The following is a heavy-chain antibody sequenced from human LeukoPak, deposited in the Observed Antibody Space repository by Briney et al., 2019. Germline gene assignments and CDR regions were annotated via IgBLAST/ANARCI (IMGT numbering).Heavy chain of an antibody. D-gene: IGHD2-2*01. CDR2: IYSGGST. V-gene: IGHV3-53*04. CDR3: ARDGRYCIITSCYGYYGMDV. J-gene: IGHJ6*02. Sequence: GGSLRLSCAASGFTVSSNYMSWVRQAPGKGLEWVSVIYSGGSTYYADSVKGRFTISRQNSKNTLDLQMNSLRPEDTGVYYCARDGRYCIITSCYGYYGMDVWGQGTTVTVSS. CDR1: GFTVSSNY.